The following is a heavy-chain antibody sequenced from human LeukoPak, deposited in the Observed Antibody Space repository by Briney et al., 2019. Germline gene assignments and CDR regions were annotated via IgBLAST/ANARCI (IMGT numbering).Heavy chain of an antibody. CDR2: ISGSGGST. V-gene: IGHV3-23*01. J-gene: IGHJ6*02. Sequence: GGSLRLSCAASGFTFSSYAMSWVRQTPGKGLEWVSAISGSGGSTYYADFVKGRFTISRDHSKNTLFLQMNSLRAEDTAPYYCAKSVAIYFYYGLDVWGQGTTVAVSS. D-gene: IGHD3-3*01. CDR3: AKSVAIYFYYGLDV. CDR1: GFTFSSYA.